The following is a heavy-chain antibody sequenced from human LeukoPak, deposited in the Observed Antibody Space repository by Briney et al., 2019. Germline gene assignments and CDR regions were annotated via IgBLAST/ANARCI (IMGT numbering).Heavy chain of an antibody. D-gene: IGHD6-13*01. Sequence: SETLSLTCTVSGGSISSYYWSWIRQPPGKGLEWIGYIYYSGSTNYNPSLKSRVTISVDTSKNQFSLKLSSVTAADTAVYYCARVSGSSWYCFDYWGQGTLVTVSS. V-gene: IGHV4-59*01. CDR1: GGSISSYY. J-gene: IGHJ4*02. CDR3: ARVSGSSWYCFDY. CDR2: IYYSGST.